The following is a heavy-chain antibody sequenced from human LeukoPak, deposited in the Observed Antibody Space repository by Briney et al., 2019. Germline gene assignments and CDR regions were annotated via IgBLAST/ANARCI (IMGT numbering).Heavy chain of an antibody. CDR1: GGSLNGNY. J-gene: IGHJ4*02. CDR2: INDSGST. V-gene: IGHV4-34*01. CDR3: ARSYRRSYDFDY. Sequence: KASETLSLTCGVYGGSLNGNYWSWIRQPPGKGLEWIGEINDSGSTNDNPSLKSRVTISIDTSKNQFSLKLKSVTAADTAVYYCARSYRRSYDFDYWGQGTLVTVSS. D-gene: IGHD1-26*01.